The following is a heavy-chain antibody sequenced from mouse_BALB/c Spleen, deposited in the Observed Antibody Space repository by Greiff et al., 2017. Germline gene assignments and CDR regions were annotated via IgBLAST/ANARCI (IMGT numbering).Heavy chain of an antibody. Sequence: VQLQQPGSELVRPGASVKLSCKASGYTFTSYWMHWVKQRPGQGLEWIGRIDPANGNTKYDPKFQGKATITADTSSNTAYLQLSSLTSEDTAVYYCARGATPAYWGQGTLVTVSA. V-gene: IGHV14-1*02. D-gene: IGHD3-1*01. CDR2: IDPANGNT. CDR3: ARGATPAY. J-gene: IGHJ3*01. CDR1: GYTFTSYW.